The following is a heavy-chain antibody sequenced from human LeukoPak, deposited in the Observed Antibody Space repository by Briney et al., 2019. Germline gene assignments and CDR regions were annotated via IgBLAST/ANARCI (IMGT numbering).Heavy chain of an antibody. V-gene: IGHV3-53*01. CDR3: GSGEWPHNY. Sequence: GGSLRLSCAASGFTVSGNYMTWVRQAPGKGLEWVSLIYSGGDTFYADSVKGRFTISRDNSKNTLYLQTNSLKAEDTAVYYCGSGEWPHNYWGRGTLVTVSS. CDR1: GFTVSGNY. J-gene: IGHJ4*02. D-gene: IGHD3-10*01. CDR2: IYSGGDT.